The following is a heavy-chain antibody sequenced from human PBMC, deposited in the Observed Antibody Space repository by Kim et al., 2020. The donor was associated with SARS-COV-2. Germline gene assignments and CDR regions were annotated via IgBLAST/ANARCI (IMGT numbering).Heavy chain of an antibody. CDR1: GFTFSSYA. D-gene: IGHD6-6*01. CDR3: ASSIAGSYYYGMDV. CDR2: ISYDGSNK. J-gene: IGHJ6*02. Sequence: GGSLRLSCAASGFTFSSYAMHWVRQAPGKGLEWVAVISYDGSNKYYADSVKGRFSISRDNSKNTLYLQMNSLRAEDTAVYYCASSIAGSYYYGMDVWGQ. V-gene: IGHV3-30-3*01.